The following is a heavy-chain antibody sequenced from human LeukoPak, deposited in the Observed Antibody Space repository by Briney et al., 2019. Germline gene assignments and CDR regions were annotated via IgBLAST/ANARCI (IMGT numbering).Heavy chain of an antibody. V-gene: IGHV4-31*03. CDR2: VYYSGDT. J-gene: IGHJ4*02. D-gene: IGHD2-15*01. Sequence: SETLSLTCTVSGGSIRIGDYYWSWIRQRPGKGLEFIGSVYYSGDTYNNPSLKSRLTISVDTSKNQFSLELSSVTAADTAVYYCARAKLYCSGGTCYSVWYFDYWGQGTLVTVSS. CDR3: ARAKLYCSGGTCYSVWYFDY. CDR1: GGSIRIGDYY.